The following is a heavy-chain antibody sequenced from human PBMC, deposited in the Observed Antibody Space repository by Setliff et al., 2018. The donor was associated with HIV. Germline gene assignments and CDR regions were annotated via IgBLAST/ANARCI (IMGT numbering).Heavy chain of an antibody. D-gene: IGHD6-25*01. CDR2: INIDSGHT. Sequence: GASVKVSCKTSGYAFTDYSIHWVRQAPGQGFEWMGWINIDSGHTNFAQKFQDRVTVTTDTSTNTTYMELRGLRSDDTATYYCARVPSGAAGLVRAGFYFWGQGTLVTVSS. CDR3: ARVPSGAAGLVRAGFYF. J-gene: IGHJ4*01. V-gene: IGHV1-18*01. CDR1: GYAFTDYS.